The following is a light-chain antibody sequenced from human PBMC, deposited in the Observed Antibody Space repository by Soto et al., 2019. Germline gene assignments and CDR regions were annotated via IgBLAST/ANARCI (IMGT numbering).Light chain of an antibody. CDR1: QSVSSSY. V-gene: IGKV3-20*01. Sequence: EIVLTQSPGTLSLSPGERATLSCRASQSVSSSYLAWYQQKPGQAPRLLIYGASSRATGIPDRFSGSGSGTDFPLTISRLEPEEVAVYYCQQHGSSPPLTFGGGTKVEIK. J-gene: IGKJ4*01. CDR2: GAS. CDR3: QQHGSSPPLT.